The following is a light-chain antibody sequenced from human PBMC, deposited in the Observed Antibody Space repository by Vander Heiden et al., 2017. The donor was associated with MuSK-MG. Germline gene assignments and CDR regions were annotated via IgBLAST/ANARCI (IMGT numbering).Light chain of an antibody. V-gene: IGLV2-23*02. CDR1: SGDVGTYNL. Sequence: QSALTQPASVSGSPGQSITISCTGTSGDVGTYNLVSWYQQDPGRAPKLIIYEVSKRPSGVSNRLSGSKSGNTASLTISGLQAEDEADYYCCSYAGSSTLVFGGGTKL. J-gene: IGLJ2*01. CDR3: CSYAGSSTLV. CDR2: EVS.